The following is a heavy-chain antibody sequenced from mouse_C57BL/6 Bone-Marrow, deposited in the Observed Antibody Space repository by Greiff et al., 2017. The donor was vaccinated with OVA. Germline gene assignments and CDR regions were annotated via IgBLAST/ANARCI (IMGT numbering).Heavy chain of an antibody. V-gene: IGHV1-64*01. Sequence: VQLQESGAELVKPGASVKLSCKASGYTFTSYWMHWVKQRPGQGLEWIGMIHPNSGSTNYNEKFKSKATLTVDKSSSTAYMQLSSLTSEDSAVYYCARWNTTVVAFYYYAMDYWGQGTSVTVSS. CDR1: GYTFTSYW. J-gene: IGHJ4*01. CDR3: ARWNTTVVAFYYYAMDY. D-gene: IGHD1-1*01. CDR2: IHPNSGST.